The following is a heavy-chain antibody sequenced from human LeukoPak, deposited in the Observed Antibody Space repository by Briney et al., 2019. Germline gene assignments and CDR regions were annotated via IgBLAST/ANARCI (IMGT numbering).Heavy chain of an antibody. CDR3: ARGRIHSWSDAFYI. CDR2: INSNSGGT. V-gene: IGHV1-2*02. D-gene: IGHD5-18*01. CDR1: GYTFIGHY. J-gene: IGHJ3*02. Sequence: GASVKVSCKASGYTFIGHYMHWVGQAPGQGLEWMGWINSNSGGTKYEQKFQGSVIMTRDTSISTAYMELSRVKSDDTAVYYCARGRIHSWSDAFYIWGQGTTVTVSS.